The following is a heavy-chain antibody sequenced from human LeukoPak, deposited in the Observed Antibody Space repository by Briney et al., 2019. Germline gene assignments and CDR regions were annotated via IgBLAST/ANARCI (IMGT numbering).Heavy chain of an antibody. Sequence: GGSLRLSCAASGFTFSSYSMNWVRQAPGKGLEWVSSISSSSYIYYADSVKGRFTISRDNAKNSLYLQMNSLRAEDTAVYYCARTELVLLWFGESPGYFDYWGQGTLVTVSS. CDR1: GFTFSSYS. V-gene: IGHV3-21*01. J-gene: IGHJ4*02. CDR2: ISSSSYI. CDR3: ARTELVLLWFGESPGYFDY. D-gene: IGHD3-10*01.